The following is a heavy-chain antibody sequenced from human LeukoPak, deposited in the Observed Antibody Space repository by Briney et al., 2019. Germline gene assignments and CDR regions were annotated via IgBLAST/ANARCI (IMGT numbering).Heavy chain of an antibody. CDR1: GGSFSGYY. J-gene: IGHJ5*02. CDR2: INHSGST. CDR3: ARNWFDCSSTSCYVNWFDP. V-gene: IGHV4-34*01. D-gene: IGHD2-2*01. Sequence: PSETLSLTSAVYGGSFSGYYWSWIRQPPGKGLEWIGEINHSGSTNYNPSLKSRVTISVDTSKNQFSLKLSSVTAADTAVYYCARNWFDCSSTSCYVNWFDPWGQGTLVTVSS.